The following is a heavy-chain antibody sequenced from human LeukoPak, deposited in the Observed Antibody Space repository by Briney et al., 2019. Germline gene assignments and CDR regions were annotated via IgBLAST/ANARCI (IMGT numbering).Heavy chain of an antibody. CDR2: INPNSGGT. V-gene: IGHV1-2*02. CDR3: ARGRVTGTSLDY. J-gene: IGHJ4*02. D-gene: IGHD1-20*01. Sequence: VKVSCKASGYTFTGYYMHWVRQAPGQGLEWMGWINPNSGGTNYAQKFQGRGTMTRDTSISTAYMELSRLRSDDTAVYYCARGRVTGTSLDYWGQGTLVTVSS. CDR1: GYTFTGYY.